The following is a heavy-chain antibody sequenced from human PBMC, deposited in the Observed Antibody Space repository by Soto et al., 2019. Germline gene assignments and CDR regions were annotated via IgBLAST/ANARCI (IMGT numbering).Heavy chain of an antibody. J-gene: IGHJ4*02. V-gene: IGHV1-3*04. Sequence: GASVKVSCKASGYIFTSYPMHWVRQAPGHSLEWMGWINTGTGNTKYSQNFQGRVSTSRDTSAYTAYMELSSLRSEDTAVYYCTRDNNGLGDYLGQGTLVTVSS. D-gene: IGHD1-1*01. CDR2: INTGTGNT. CDR1: GYIFTSYP. CDR3: TRDNNGLGDY.